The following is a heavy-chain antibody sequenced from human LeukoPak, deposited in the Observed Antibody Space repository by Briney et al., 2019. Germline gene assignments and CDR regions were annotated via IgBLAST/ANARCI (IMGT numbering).Heavy chain of an antibody. CDR2: IYWDDDK. V-gene: IGHV2-5*02. D-gene: IGHD2-2*01. Sequence: ASGPTLVNPTQTLTLTCTLSGFSLSTSGGGVGWIRQPPGKALEGLALIYWDDDKRYSPSLKSRLIITKDTSKNQVVLTMANMDPVDTATYYCAHGTVPAAQFDYWGQGTLVTVSS. CDR1: GFSLSTSGGG. CDR3: AHGTVPAAQFDY. J-gene: IGHJ4*02.